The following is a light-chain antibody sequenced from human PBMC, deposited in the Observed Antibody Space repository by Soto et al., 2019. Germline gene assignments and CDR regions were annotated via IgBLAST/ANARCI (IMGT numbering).Light chain of an antibody. V-gene: IGKV3-15*01. CDR2: GAS. J-gene: IGKJ2*01. Sequence: EIVMTQSPATLSVSPGERATLSCRASQSVSSNLAWYQQKPGQAPRLLIYGASTRATGIPARFSGSGSGTEFTLTISSLQSGDFGVYYCQQYTNWPPYTFGQGTKLEIK. CDR1: QSVSSN. CDR3: QQYTNWPPYT.